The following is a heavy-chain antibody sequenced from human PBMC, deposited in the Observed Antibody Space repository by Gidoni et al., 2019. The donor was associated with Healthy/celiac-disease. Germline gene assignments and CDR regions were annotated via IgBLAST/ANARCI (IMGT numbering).Heavy chain of an antibody. J-gene: IGHJ4*02. CDR2: ISCSWRT. V-gene: IGHV4-31*03. CDR1: GGSISSGGYY. Sequence: QVQLQESGPGLVKPSQTRSRTCTVSGGSISSGGYYWSWIRPHPGKGLEWIWYISCSWRTYYHPSLTSRVTISVATSKPQFSLQLSSVTAADTAVYYCARGASSGEDYWGQGTLVTVSS. D-gene: IGHD1-26*01. CDR3: ARGASSGEDY.